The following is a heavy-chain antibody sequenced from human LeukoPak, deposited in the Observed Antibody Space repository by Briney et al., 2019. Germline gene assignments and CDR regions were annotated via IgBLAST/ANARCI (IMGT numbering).Heavy chain of an antibody. J-gene: IGHJ4*02. Sequence: PGGSLRLSRAASGFTFSSYAMHWVRQAPGKGLEWVAVISYDGSNKYYADSVKGRFTISRDNSKNTLYLQMNSLRAEDTAVYYCARDAQDDTAGYDFDYWGQGTLVTVSS. CDR1: GFTFSSYA. CDR3: ARDAQDDTAGYDFDY. CDR2: ISYDGSNK. D-gene: IGHD2-2*03. V-gene: IGHV3-30-3*01.